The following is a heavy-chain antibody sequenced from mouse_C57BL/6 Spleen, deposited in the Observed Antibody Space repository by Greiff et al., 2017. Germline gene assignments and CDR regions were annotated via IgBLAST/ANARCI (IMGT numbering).Heavy chain of an antibody. D-gene: IGHD1-1*01. Sequence: QVQLQQSGAELARPGASVKMSCKASGYTFTSYTMHWVKQRPGQGLEWIGYINPSSGYTKYNQKFKDKATLTADKSFSTAYMQLSSLTSEDSAVYYCARERAYLVVFDYWGQGTTLTVSS. V-gene: IGHV1-4*01. J-gene: IGHJ2*01. CDR3: ARERAYLVVFDY. CDR2: INPSSGYT. CDR1: GYTFTSYT.